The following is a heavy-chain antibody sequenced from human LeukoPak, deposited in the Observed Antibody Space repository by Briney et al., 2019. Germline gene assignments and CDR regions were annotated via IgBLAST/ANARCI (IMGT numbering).Heavy chain of an antibody. D-gene: IGHD3-10*01. J-gene: IGHJ3*02. CDR2: IYYSGST. CDR1: GGSISSYY. V-gene: IGHV4-59*08. CDR3: ARRVVLLWFWEPLDDAFDI. Sequence: SETLSLTCTVSGGSISSYYWSWIRQPPGKGLEWIGYIYYSGSTNYNPSPKSRVTISVDTSKNQFSLKLSSVTAADTAVYYCARRVVLLWFWEPLDDAFDIWGQGTMVTVSS.